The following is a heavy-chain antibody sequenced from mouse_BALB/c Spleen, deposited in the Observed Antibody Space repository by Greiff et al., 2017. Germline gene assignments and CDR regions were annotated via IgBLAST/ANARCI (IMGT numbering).Heavy chain of an antibody. CDR2: IWAGGST. CDR3: ARTKYGNYGDYAMDY. D-gene: IGHD2-10*02. Sequence: VKLMESGPGLVAPSQSLSITCTVSGFSLTSYGVHWVRQPPGKGLEWLGVIWAGGSTNYNSALMSRLSISKDNSKSQVFFKMNSLQANDTAIYYCARTKYGNYGDYAMDYWGQGTSVTVSS. J-gene: IGHJ4*01. CDR1: GFSLTSYG. V-gene: IGHV2-9*02.